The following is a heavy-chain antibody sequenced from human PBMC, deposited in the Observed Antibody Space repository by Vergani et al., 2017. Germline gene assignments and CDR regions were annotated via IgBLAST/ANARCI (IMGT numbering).Heavy chain of an antibody. CDR2: INHSGST. V-gene: IGHV4-34*01. CDR3: ARWVGVAAGPGFDY. D-gene: IGHD6-6*01. J-gene: IGHJ4*02. Sequence: QVQLQQWGAGLLKPSETLSLTCAVYGGSFSGYYWSWIRQPPGKGLEWIGEINHSGSTNYNPSLKSRVTISVDTSKNQFSLKLSSVTAADTAVYYCARWVGVAAGPGFDYWGQGTLVTVSS. CDR1: GGSFSGYY.